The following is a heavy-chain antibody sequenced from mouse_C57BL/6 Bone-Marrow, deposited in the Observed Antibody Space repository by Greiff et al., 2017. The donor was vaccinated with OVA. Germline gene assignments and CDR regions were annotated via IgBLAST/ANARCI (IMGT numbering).Heavy chain of an antibody. V-gene: IGHV1-82*01. CDR2: IYPGDGDT. Sequence: QVQLQQSGPELVKPGASVKISCKASGYAFSSSWMNWVKQRPGKGLEWIGRIYPGDGDTNYHGKFTGKATLTSDKSSSTAYMQLSSLTSEDSAVYPLYYYGSSSRYCDVWGTGTTVTVSS. CDR3: YYYGSSSRYCDV. J-gene: IGHJ1*03. CDR1: GYAFSSSW. D-gene: IGHD1-1*01.